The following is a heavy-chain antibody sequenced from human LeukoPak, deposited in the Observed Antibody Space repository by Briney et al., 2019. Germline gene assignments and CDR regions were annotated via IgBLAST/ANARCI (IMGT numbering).Heavy chain of an antibody. CDR1: GGSISSGDYY. J-gene: IGHJ3*02. V-gene: IGHV4-30-4*08. CDR3: ARASIPPYEFWSGTRPSDAFDI. CDR2: IYYSGST. D-gene: IGHD3-3*01. Sequence: PSETLSLTCTVSGGSISSGDYYWSWIRQPPRKGLEWIGYIYYSGSTNYNPSLKSRLTISVDTSKNQFSLKLSSVTAADTAVYYCARASIPPYEFWSGTRPSDAFDIWGQGTIVTVSS.